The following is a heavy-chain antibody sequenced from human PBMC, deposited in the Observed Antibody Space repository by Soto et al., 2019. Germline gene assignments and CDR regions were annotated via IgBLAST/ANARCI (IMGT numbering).Heavy chain of an antibody. Sequence: PGGSLRLSCAASGFTFSSYWMHWVRQAPGKGLVWVSRINSDGSSTSYADSVKGRFTISRDNAKNTLYLQMNSLRAEDTAVYYCARDGERASITIFGVVITYGMDVWGQGTTVTVSS. CDR3: ARDGERASITIFGVVITYGMDV. V-gene: IGHV3-74*01. D-gene: IGHD3-3*01. J-gene: IGHJ6*02. CDR2: INSDGSST. CDR1: GFTFSSYW.